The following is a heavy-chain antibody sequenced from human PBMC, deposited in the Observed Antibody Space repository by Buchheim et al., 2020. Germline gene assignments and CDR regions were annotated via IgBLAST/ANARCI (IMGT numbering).Heavy chain of an antibody. J-gene: IGHJ4*02. Sequence: QVQLVESGGGVVQPGRSLRLSCAASGFTFSSYGMHWVRQAPGKGLEWVAVISYDGSNKYYADSVKGRFTISRDNAKNSLYLQMNSLRAEDTAVYYCTRTYGDYGGYFDYWGQGTL. CDR3: TRTYGDYGGYFDY. CDR2: ISYDGSNK. CDR1: GFTFSSYG. D-gene: IGHD4-17*01. V-gene: IGHV3-30*03.